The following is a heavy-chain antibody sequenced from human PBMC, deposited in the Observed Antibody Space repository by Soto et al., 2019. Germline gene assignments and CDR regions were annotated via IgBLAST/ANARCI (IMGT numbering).Heavy chain of an antibody. V-gene: IGHV4-4*02. CDR2: IYHSGST. Sequence: PSETLSLTCAVSGCSISSSNWWSWVRQPPGKGLEWIGEIYHSGSTNYNPSLKSRVTISVDKSKNQFSLKLSSVTAADTAVYYCARNGDIVLMVYATRFDPWGQGTLVTVSS. CDR1: GCSISSSNW. J-gene: IGHJ5*02. CDR3: ARNGDIVLMVYATRFDP. D-gene: IGHD2-8*01.